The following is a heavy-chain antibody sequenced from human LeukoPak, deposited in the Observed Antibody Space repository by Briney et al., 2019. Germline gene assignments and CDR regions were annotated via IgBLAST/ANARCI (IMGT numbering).Heavy chain of an antibody. V-gene: IGHV4-61*02. CDR1: GGSISSGSYY. Sequence: SETLSLTCTVSGGSISSGSYYWSWIRQPAGKGLEWIGRIYTSGSTNYNPSPKSRVTISVGTSKNQFSLKLSSVTAADTAVYYCARVVRIAARPGYFDYWGQGTLVTVSS. J-gene: IGHJ4*02. D-gene: IGHD6-6*01. CDR3: ARVVRIAARPGYFDY. CDR2: IYTSGST.